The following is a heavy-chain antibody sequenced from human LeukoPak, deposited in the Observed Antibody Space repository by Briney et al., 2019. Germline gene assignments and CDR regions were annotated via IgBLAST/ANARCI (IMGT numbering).Heavy chain of an antibody. CDR3: ARGPGVYHYDSSGYYTPPYFDY. J-gene: IGHJ4*02. CDR2: IYTSGST. Sequence: PSETLSLTCSVSSNSISSYYWSWIRQPPGKGLEWIGYIYTSGSTNYNPSLKSRVTISVDTSKNQFSLKLSSVTAADTAVYYCARGPGVYHYDSSGYYTPPYFDYWGQGTLVTVSS. V-gene: IGHV4-4*09. CDR1: SNSISSYY. D-gene: IGHD3-22*01.